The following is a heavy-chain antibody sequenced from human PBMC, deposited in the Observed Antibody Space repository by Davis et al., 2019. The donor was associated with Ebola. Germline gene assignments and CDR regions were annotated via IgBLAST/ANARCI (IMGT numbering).Heavy chain of an antibody. D-gene: IGHD2-15*01. CDR3: ARIDCSGGSCYERFDY. J-gene: IGHJ4*02. V-gene: IGHV6-1*01. CDR2: TYYRSKWYN. CDR1: GDSVSSDSAA. Sequence: PSETLSLTCAISGDSVSSDSAAWNRIRQSPSRGLEWLGRTYYRSKWYNDYAVSVKSRITINPDTSKNQFSLQLNSVTPEDTAVYYCARIDCSGGSCYERFDYWGQGTLVTVSS.